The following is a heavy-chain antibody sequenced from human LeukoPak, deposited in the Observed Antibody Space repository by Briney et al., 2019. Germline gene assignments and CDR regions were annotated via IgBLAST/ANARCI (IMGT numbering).Heavy chain of an antibody. CDR3: ARGQYDILTGYYYFDY. V-gene: IGHV4-30-4*01. CDR1: GGSISSGDYY. Sequence: SETLSLTCTVSGGSISSGDYYWSWVRQPPGKGLEWLGYIYYSGSTYYNPSLKSRVTTSVDTSKIQFSLKLSSVTAADTAVYYCARGQYDILTGYYYFDYWGQGTLVTVSS. CDR2: IYYSGST. D-gene: IGHD3-9*01. J-gene: IGHJ4*02.